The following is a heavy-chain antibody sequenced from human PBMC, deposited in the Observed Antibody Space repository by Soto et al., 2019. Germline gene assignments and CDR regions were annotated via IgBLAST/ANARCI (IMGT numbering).Heavy chain of an antibody. J-gene: IGHJ3*02. D-gene: IGHD1-26*01. CDR1: GFTFSNAW. V-gene: IGHV3-15*07. Sequence: LSSAVSGFTFSNAWMNCVRQTPGKGLEWVGRIKSKTDGGTTDYAAPVKGRFTIARDDSKNTLYLQMNSLKTEDTAVYYCTTDRSVVYAFDIWGQGTMVT. CDR3: TTDRSVVYAFDI. CDR2: IKSKTDGGTT.